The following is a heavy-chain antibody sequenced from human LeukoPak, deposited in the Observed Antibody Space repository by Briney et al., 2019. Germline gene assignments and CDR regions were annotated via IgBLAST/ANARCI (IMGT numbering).Heavy chain of an antibody. D-gene: IGHD2-2*01. CDR1: GFTFSSYG. J-gene: IGHJ4*02. Sequence: GGFLRLSCAASGFTFSSYGMHWVRQAPGKGLDWVAFIRYDGSNKYYADSVKGRFTISRDNSKNTLYLQMNSLRAEDTAVYYCAKDDSREDIVVVPAATAFDYWGQGTLVTVSS. CDR2: IRYDGSNK. CDR3: AKDDSREDIVVVPAATAFDY. V-gene: IGHV3-30*02.